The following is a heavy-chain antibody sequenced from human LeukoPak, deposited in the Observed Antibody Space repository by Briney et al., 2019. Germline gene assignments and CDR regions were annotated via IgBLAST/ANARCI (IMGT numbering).Heavy chain of an antibody. D-gene: IGHD2-2*01. J-gene: IGHJ4*02. V-gene: IGHV3-23*01. CDR1: GFTFRSYA. CDR2: ISGSGDIT. Sequence: GGSLRLSRAASGFTFRSYAMSWARQAPGKGLEWVSAISGSGDITYYADSVKGRFTMSRDNFKNTLYLQMNSLRAEDTAVYYCAKVSRFAVVPAAMLDYWGQGIQVTVSS. CDR3: AKVSRFAVVPAAMLDY.